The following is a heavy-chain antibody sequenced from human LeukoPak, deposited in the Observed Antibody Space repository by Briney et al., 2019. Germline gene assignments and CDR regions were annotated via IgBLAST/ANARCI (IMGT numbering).Heavy chain of an antibody. J-gene: IGHJ4*02. CDR1: GFTFSSYA. D-gene: IGHD3-10*01. V-gene: IGHV3-23*01. CDR2: ISSSGGST. CDR3: AREAYGSGNYPFDY. Sequence: GGSLRLSCAASGFTFSSYAMSWVRQAPGKGLEWVSGISSSGGSTYYADSVKGRFTVSRDKSKNTLYLQMNSLRAEDTAVYYCAREAYGSGNYPFDYWGQATLVTVSS.